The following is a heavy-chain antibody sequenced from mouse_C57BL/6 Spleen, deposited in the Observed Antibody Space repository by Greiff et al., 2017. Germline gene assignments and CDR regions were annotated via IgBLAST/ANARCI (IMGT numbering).Heavy chain of an antibody. V-gene: IGHV1-64*01. CDR1: GYTFTSYW. CDR2: IHPNSGST. J-gene: IGHJ4*01. CDR3: ARGRVIYDGYFEGSYYAMDY. Sequence: QVQLQQPGAELVKPGASVKLSCKASGYTFTSYWMHWVKQRPGQGLEWIGMIHPNSGSTNYNEKFKSKATLTVDKSSSTAYMQLSSLKSEDSAVYYCARGRVIYDGYFEGSYYAMDYWGQGTSVTVSS. D-gene: IGHD2-3*01.